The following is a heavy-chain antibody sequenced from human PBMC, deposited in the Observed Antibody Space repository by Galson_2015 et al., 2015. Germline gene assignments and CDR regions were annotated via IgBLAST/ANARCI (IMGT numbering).Heavy chain of an antibody. CDR1: GFTFSSYG. V-gene: IGHV3-30*03. CDR2: ISYDGNNK. D-gene: IGHD5-12*01. Sequence: SLRLSCAASGFTFSSYGMHWVRQAPGKGLEWVAVISYDGNNKYYADSVKGRFTISRDSSKNTLYLQMNSLRAEDTAVYYCARGGYSGYEYFDYWGQGTLVTVSS. J-gene: IGHJ4*02. CDR3: ARGGYSGYEYFDY.